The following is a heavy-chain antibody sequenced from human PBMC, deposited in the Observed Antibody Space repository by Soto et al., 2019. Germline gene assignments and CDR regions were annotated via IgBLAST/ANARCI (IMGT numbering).Heavy chain of an antibody. CDR2: ISGSGDST. D-gene: IGHD1-26*01. CDR3: ARRGSGSYYDY. J-gene: IGHJ4*02. Sequence: EVQLLESGGGLVQPGGSLRLSCAASGFTFSSYAMRWVRQAPVKGLEWVSAISGSGDSTYYADSVKGRLTISRDNSKNPLYLQMNSLRAEDTAVYYCARRGSGSYYDYWGQGTLVTVSS. CDR1: GFTFSSYA. V-gene: IGHV3-23*01.